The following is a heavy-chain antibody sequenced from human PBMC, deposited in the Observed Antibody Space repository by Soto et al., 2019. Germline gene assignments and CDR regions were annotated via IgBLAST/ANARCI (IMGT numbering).Heavy chain of an antibody. CDR1: GGTIRSSSYY. V-gene: IGHV4-39*01. CDR2: IYYSGST. CDR3: ARNPIAVAGTWYY. Sequence: ALETQPLTSPVSGGTIRSSSYYWGWIRQPPGKGLEWIGSIYYSGSTYYNPSLKSRVTISVDTSKNQFSLKLSSVTAADTAVYYCARNPIAVAGTWYYWGQGTLVTVSS. J-gene: IGHJ4*02. D-gene: IGHD6-19*01.